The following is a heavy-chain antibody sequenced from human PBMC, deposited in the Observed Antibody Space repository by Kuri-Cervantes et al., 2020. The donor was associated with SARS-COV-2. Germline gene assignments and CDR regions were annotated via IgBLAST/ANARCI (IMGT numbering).Heavy chain of an antibody. CDR2: IYYSGST. CDR1: GGSISSSSYY. CDR3: ARLRQQSVAFDI. Sequence: GSLRLSCTVSGGSISSSSYYWGWIRQPPGKGLEWIGSIYYSGSTYYNPSLKSRVTISVDTSKNQFSLKLSSVTAADTAVYYCARLRQQSVAFDIWGQGTTVTVSS. J-gene: IGHJ3*02. D-gene: IGHD1/OR15-1a*01. V-gene: IGHV4-39*01.